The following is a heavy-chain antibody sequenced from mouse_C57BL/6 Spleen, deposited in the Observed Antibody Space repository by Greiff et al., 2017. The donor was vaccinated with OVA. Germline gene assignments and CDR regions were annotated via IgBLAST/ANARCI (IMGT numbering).Heavy chain of an antibody. Sequence: VKVVESGAELARPGASVKMSCKASGYTFTSYTMHWVKQRPGQGLEWIGYINPSSGYTKYNQKFKDKATLTADKSSSTAYMQLSSLTSEDSAVYYCARPLRHYYAMDYWGQGTSVTVSS. CDR1: GYTFTSYT. J-gene: IGHJ4*01. V-gene: IGHV1-4*01. CDR3: ARPLRHYYAMDY. CDR2: INPSSGYT.